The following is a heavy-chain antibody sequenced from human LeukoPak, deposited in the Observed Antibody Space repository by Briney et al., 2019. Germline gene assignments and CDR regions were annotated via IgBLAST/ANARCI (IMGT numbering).Heavy chain of an antibody. J-gene: IGHJ6*03. V-gene: IGHV4-38-2*02. CDR3: VTPRSWELSDMAV. Sequence: SETLSLTCTVSGSSISTNYYWAWIRQSPGTGLEWIGSVYHNGETYYNPSLESRVIISVDTSRNDFSLRLTSVTAADTALYYCVTPRSWELSDMAVWGKGTTVIVSS. D-gene: IGHD1-26*01. CDR2: VYHNGET. CDR1: GSSISTNYY.